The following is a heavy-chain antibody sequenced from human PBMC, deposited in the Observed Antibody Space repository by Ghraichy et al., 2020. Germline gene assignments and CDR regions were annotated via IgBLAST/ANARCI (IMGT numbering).Heavy chain of an antibody. CDR3: ARYCSSTSCYGTHYGMDV. V-gene: IGHV4-34*01. J-gene: IGHJ6*02. D-gene: IGHD2-2*01. CDR1: GGSFSGYY. Sequence: ESLNISCAVYGGSFSGYYWSWIRQPPGKGLEWIGEINHSGSTNYNPSLKSRVTISVDTSKNQFSLKLSSVTAADTAVYYCARYCSSTSCYGTHYGMDVWGQGTTVTVSS. CDR2: INHSGST.